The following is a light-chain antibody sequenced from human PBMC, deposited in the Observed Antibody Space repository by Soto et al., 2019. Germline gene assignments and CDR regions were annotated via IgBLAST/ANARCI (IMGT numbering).Light chain of an antibody. CDR3: QTWGTGIRV. CDR1: SGHSSYA. V-gene: IGLV4-69*01. CDR2: IKSDGSH. Sequence: QPVLTQSPSASASLGASVKLTCTLSSGHSSYAIAWHQQQPEKGPRYLMIIKSDGSHIKGDGIPDRFSGSSSGAERYLIISGLQSEDEADYYCQTWGTGIRVFGGGTKLTVL. J-gene: IGLJ3*02.